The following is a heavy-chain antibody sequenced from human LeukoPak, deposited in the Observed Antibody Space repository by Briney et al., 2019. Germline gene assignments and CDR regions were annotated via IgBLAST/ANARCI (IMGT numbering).Heavy chain of an antibody. J-gene: IGHJ5*02. CDR3: ARDAKPSITMIVVVINNWFDP. CDR2: INPSGGST. Sequence: ASVKVSCKASGYTFTRYYMHWVRQAPGQGLEWMGIINPSGGSTSYAQKFQGRVTMTRDMSTSTVYMELSSLRSEDTAVYYCARDAKPSITMIVVVINNWFDPWGQGTLVTVSS. V-gene: IGHV1-46*01. CDR1: GYTFTRYY. D-gene: IGHD3-22*01.